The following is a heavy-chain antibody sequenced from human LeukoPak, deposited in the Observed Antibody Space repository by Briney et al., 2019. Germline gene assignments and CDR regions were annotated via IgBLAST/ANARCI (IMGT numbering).Heavy chain of an antibody. J-gene: IGHJ4*02. D-gene: IGHD3-22*01. V-gene: IGHV3-33*01. CDR1: GFTFSSYG. CDR3: ASSSYYDSSGPRAY. Sequence: GRSLRLSCAASGFTFSSYGMHWVRQAPGKGLEWVAVIWYDGSNKYYADSVKGRFTISRDNSKNTLYLQMNSLSAEDTAVYYCASSSYYDSSGPRAYWGQGTLVTVSS. CDR2: IWYDGSNK.